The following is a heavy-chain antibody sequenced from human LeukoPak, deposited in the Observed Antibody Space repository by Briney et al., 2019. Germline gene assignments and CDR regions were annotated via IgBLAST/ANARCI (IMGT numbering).Heavy chain of an antibody. CDR3: ARDAPRKYGDLWFDP. J-gene: IGHJ5*02. Sequence: GRSLRLSCAASGFTFSSYAMHWVRQAPGKGLEWVAVISYDGSNKYYADSVKGRFTISRDNSKNTLYLQMNSLRAEDTAVYYCARDAPRKYGDLWFDPWGQGTLVTVSS. V-gene: IGHV3-30*04. D-gene: IGHD4-17*01. CDR2: ISYDGSNK. CDR1: GFTFSSYA.